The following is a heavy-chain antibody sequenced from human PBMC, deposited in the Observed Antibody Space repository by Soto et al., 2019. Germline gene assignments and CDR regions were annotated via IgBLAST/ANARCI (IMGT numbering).Heavy chain of an antibody. V-gene: IGHV3-33*01. CDR3: ARPLVAPVAGPYYYGMDV. Sequence: QIQLVESGGGVVQPGRSLRLSCAASGFTFNTYGFNWVRQAPGKGLEWVAVIWYDGNTKYYADSVKGRFTISRDNLKNTLYLQVNSLTAEDTAVYYCARPLVAPVAGPYYYGMDVWGQGTTVTVSS. D-gene: IGHD6-19*01. CDR1: GFTFNTYG. J-gene: IGHJ6*02. CDR2: IWYDGNTK.